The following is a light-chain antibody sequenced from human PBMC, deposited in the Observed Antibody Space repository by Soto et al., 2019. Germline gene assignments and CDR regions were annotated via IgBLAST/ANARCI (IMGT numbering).Light chain of an antibody. V-gene: IGLV4-69*01. CDR3: QTWGTGIHVV. CDR1: SGHSSYA. J-gene: IGLJ2*01. CDR2: LDSDGSH. Sequence: QPVLTQSPSASASLGASVKLTCTLSSGHSSYAIAWHQQQPEKGPRYLMKLDSDGSHTKGDAIPDRFSGSSSGAERYLTISTLQSEDEAAYYCQTWGTGIHVVFGGGTKLTFL.